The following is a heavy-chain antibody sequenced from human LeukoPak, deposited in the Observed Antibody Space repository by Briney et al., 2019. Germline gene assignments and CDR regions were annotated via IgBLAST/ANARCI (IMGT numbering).Heavy chain of an antibody. Sequence: SETLSLTCTVSGGSISSSSYYWGWLRQPPGKGLEWIGSIYYSGSTYYNPSLKSRVTISVDTSKNQFSLKLSSVTAADTAVYYCARPYTMVRGVIIPNWFDPWGQGTLVTVSS. CDR1: GGSISSSSYY. CDR3: ARPYTMVRGVIIPNWFDP. CDR2: IYYSGST. J-gene: IGHJ5*02. V-gene: IGHV4-39*01. D-gene: IGHD3-10*01.